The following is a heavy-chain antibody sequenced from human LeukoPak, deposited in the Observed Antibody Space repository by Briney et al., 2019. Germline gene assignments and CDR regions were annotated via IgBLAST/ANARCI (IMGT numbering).Heavy chain of an antibody. V-gene: IGHV3-48*03. CDR3: ARERARGFSN. CDR2: ISSSGSTI. J-gene: IGHJ4*02. CDR1: GFTFSSYE. Sequence: GGSLRLSCAASGFTFSSYEMNWVRQAPGKGLEWVSYISSSGSTIYYADSVKGRFSISRDNAKSSLYPQMNSLRAEDTATYYCARERARGFSNWGQGTLVTVSS. D-gene: IGHD3-10*01.